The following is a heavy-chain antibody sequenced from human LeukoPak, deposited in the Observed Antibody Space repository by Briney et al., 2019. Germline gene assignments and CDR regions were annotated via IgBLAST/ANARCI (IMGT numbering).Heavy chain of an antibody. D-gene: IGHD3-3*01. J-gene: IGHJ4*02. CDR1: GYTFTGYY. CDR2: INPNSGGT. CDR3: ARARVDITIFGLVIIPPLIE. Sequence: ASVKVSCKASGYTFTGYYMHWVRQAPGQGLEGMGWINPNSGGTNYAQKFQGRVTMTRDTSISTAYMELSRLRSDDTAVYYCARARVDITIFGLVIIPPLIEWGQGTLVTVSS. V-gene: IGHV1-2*02.